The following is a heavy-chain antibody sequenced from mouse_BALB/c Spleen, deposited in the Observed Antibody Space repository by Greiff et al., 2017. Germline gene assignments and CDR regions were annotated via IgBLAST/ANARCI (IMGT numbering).Heavy chain of an antibody. V-gene: IGHV1-26*01. J-gene: IGHJ4*01. CDR2: INPYNGGT. CDR3: ASPYGNYGGYYAMDY. Sequence: VQLQQSGPELVKPGASMKISCKASGYSFTGYTMNWVKQSPGKNLEWIGLINPYNGGTSYNQKFKGKATLTVDKSSSTAYMELLSLTSEDSAVYYCASPYGNYGGYYAMDYWGQGTSVTVSS. D-gene: IGHD2-1*01. CDR1: GYSFTGYT.